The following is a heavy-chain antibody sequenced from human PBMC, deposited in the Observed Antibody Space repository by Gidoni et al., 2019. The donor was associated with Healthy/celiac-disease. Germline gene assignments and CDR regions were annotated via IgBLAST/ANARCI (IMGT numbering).Heavy chain of an antibody. CDR2: IIPIFGTA. D-gene: IGHD5-12*01. Sequence: QVQLVQSGDEVKKPGSSVKGSCKASGGTFSSYAISWVRQAPGQGLEWMGGIIPIFGTANYAQKFQGRVTITADESTSTAYMELCSLRSEDTAVYYCARENVATNPYSYYGMYVWGQVTTVTVSS. J-gene: IGHJ6*02. CDR3: ARENVATNPYSYYGMYV. V-gene: IGHV1-69*01. CDR1: GGTFSSYA.